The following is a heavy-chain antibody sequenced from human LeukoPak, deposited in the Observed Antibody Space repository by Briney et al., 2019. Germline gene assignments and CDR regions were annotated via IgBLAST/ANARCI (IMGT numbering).Heavy chain of an antibody. CDR3: ASANPILLDYYYYYYMDV. D-gene: IGHD3-3*01. Sequence: GGSLRLSCTVSGFTFTTYSMDWVRQAPGKGLEWVSSIDNSGTYIYYADSVKGRFTISRDNSKNSLYLQMNSLRAEDTAVYYCASANPILLDYYYYYYMDVWGKGTTVTVSS. CDR1: GFTFTTYS. V-gene: IGHV3-21*01. J-gene: IGHJ6*03. CDR2: IDNSGTYI.